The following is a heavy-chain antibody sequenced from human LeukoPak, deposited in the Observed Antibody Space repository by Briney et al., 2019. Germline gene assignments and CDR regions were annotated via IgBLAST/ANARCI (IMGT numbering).Heavy chain of an antibody. J-gene: IGHJ4*02. D-gene: IGHD1-26*01. CDR3: ARARSGSAWDY. CDR2: ISYDGSNK. Sequence: GGSLRLSCAASGFTFSSYGMHWVRQAPGKGLEWVAVISYDGSNKYYADSVKGRFTISRDNAKNSLYLQMNSLRAEDTAVYYCARARSGSAWDYWGQGTLVTVSS. CDR1: GFTFSSYG. V-gene: IGHV3-30*03.